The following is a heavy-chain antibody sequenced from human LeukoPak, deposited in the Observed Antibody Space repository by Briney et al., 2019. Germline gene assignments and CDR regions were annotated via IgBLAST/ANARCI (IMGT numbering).Heavy chain of an antibody. V-gene: IGHV3-21*01. CDR1: GFTFSSYS. Sequence: PGGSLRLSCAVSGFTFSSYSMSWVRQAPGKGLEWVSSISSSGTYKYYADSVKGRFTISRDNAKNSLYLQMNSLRAEDTAVYYCARDTYSRWQTDYWGQGTLVTVSS. D-gene: IGHD4-23*01. J-gene: IGHJ4*02. CDR2: ISSSGTYK. CDR3: ARDTYSRWQTDY.